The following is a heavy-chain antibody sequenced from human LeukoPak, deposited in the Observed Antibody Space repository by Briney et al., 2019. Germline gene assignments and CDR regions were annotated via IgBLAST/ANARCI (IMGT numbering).Heavy chain of an antibody. Sequence: LSETLSLTCAVYGGSFSGYYWSWIRQPPGKGLEWIGEINHSGSTNYNPSLKSRVTISVDTSKNQFSLKLSSVTAADTAVYYCAGSHPTLAYCGGDCYSAYYFDYWGQGTLVTVSS. D-gene: IGHD2-21*02. CDR2: INHSGST. V-gene: IGHV4-34*01. CDR3: AGSHPTLAYCGGDCYSAYYFDY. CDR1: GGSFSGYY. J-gene: IGHJ4*02.